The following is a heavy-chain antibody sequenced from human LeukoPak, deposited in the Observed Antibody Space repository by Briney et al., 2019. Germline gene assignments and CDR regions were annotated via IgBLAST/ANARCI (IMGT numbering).Heavy chain of an antibody. Sequence: SETLSLTCAVYGGSFSGYYWSWIRQPPGKGLEWIGEINHSGGTNYNPSLKSRVTISLYTSKNHFSLKLTSVTAADTAVYYCASDDYGDLVNAFDIWGQGTMVTVSS. CDR1: GGSFSGYY. CDR3: ASDDYGDLVNAFDI. V-gene: IGHV4-34*01. D-gene: IGHD4-17*01. CDR2: INHSGGT. J-gene: IGHJ3*02.